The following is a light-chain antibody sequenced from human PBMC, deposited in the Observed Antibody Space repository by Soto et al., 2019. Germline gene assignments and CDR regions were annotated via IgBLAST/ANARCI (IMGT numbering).Light chain of an antibody. CDR1: QGVSSW. CDR3: QQYNSYSWT. J-gene: IGKJ1*01. V-gene: IGKV1-5*01. CDR2: DAS. Sequence: DIQMTQSPSSVSASVGDRVTITCRASQGVSSWLAWYQQKPGKAPKLLIYDASSLESGVPSRFSGSGSGTEFTLTISSLQPDDFATYYCQQYNSYSWTFGQGTKVDIK.